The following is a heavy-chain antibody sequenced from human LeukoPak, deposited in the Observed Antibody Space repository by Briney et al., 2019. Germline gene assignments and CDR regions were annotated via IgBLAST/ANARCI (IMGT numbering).Heavy chain of an antibody. J-gene: IGHJ4*02. CDR3: ARDRTTVTTFDY. Sequence: PGGSLRLSCAASGFTFSTYTMNWVRQAPGKGLEWVSSISSSSSCIYYADSVKARFTISRDNAKNSLYLQVNSLRAEDTAVYYCARDRTTVTTFDYWGQGTLVTVSS. CDR1: GFTFSTYT. CDR2: ISSSSSCI. D-gene: IGHD4-17*01. V-gene: IGHV3-21*01.